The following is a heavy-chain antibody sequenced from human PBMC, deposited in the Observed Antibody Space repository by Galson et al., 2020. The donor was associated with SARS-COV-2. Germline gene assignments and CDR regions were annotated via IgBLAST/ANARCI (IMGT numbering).Heavy chain of an antibody. Sequence: VSCKASGYTFTGYYMHWVRQAPGQGLEWMGWINPNSGGTNYAQKFQGWVTMTRDTSISTAYMELSRLRSDDTAVYYCARERSTVTTYGYYYYYGMDVWGQGTTVTVSS. V-gene: IGHV1-2*04. D-gene: IGHD4-4*01. J-gene: IGHJ6*02. CDR3: ARERSTVTTYGYYYYYGMDV. CDR1: GYTFTGYY. CDR2: INPNSGGT.